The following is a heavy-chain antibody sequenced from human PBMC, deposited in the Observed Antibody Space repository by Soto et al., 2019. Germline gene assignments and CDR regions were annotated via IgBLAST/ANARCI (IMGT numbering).Heavy chain of an antibody. CDR3: XXXXXXXXXXAVY. J-gene: IGHJ4*02. CDR1: GGGNLRGYR. Sequence: QVQLVQSGAEVKEPGSSVKVSCKASGGGNLRGYRTTWVRRAPGQGLEWMGGIIPKLGSANYAQNFQGRVTVTADESTXXXXXXXXXXXXXXXXXXXXXXXXXXXXXXAVYWGQGTPVTVSS. CDR2: IIPKLGSA. V-gene: IGHV1-69*01.